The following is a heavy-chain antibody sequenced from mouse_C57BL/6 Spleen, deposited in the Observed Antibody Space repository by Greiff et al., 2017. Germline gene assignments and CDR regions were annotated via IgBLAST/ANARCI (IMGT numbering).Heavy chain of an antibody. CDR1: GYAFTNYL. Sequence: VQLKESGAELVRPGTSVKVSCKASGYAFTNYLIEWVKQRPGQGLEWIGVINPGSGGTNYNEKFKGKATLTADKSSRPAYMQLSSLTSEDSAVYFCARSPFITTVVYYFDYWGQGTTLTVSS. CDR3: ARSPFITTVVYYFDY. V-gene: IGHV1-54*01. CDR2: INPGSGGT. J-gene: IGHJ2*01. D-gene: IGHD1-1*01.